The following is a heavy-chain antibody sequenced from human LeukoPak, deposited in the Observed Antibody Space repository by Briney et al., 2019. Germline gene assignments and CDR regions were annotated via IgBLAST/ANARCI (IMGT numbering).Heavy chain of an antibody. D-gene: IGHD1-1*01. Sequence: PSETLSLTCTVSGDSITSFYWNWVRQSPEKGLEWIGYIHHTGKNYYSPSLKSRITMSVDTSRSQFFLKLSSVTAADTAVYHCAKWHERLLAFDSWGQGVLVTVSS. CDR2: IHHTGKN. V-gene: IGHV4-59*01. J-gene: IGHJ4*02. CDR3: AKWHERLLAFDS. CDR1: GDSITSFY.